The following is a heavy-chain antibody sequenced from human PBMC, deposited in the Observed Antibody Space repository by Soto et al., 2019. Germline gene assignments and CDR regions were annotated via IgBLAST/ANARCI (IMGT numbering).Heavy chain of an antibody. CDR1: GGSINNYY. Sequence: SETLSLTCTVSGGSINNYYWSWIRQPAGKGLEWIGRIYTSGSTNYNPSLKSRVTMSVDTSKNQFSLKLSSVTAEDTAVYYCARVYSGSYYEFDYWGQGTLVTVSS. D-gene: IGHD1-26*01. CDR2: IYTSGST. J-gene: IGHJ4*02. V-gene: IGHV4-4*07. CDR3: ARVYSGSYYEFDY.